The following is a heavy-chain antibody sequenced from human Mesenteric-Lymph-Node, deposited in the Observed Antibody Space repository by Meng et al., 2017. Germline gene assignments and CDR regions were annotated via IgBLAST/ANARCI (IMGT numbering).Heavy chain of an antibody. CDR1: GFTFSSLG. V-gene: IGHV3-33*01. CDR2: IWSDGNTK. D-gene: IGHD5-18*01. Sequence: QVHLVESGGGAVQPGRSLRISCAASGFTFSSLGMHWVRQAPGKGLEWVAVIWSDGNTKYYADSVKDRFTISRDNSKSTLYLQMNSLRAEDTAVYYCTGNSHIYGFDYWGPGTLVTVSS. CDR3: TGNSHIYGFDY. J-gene: IGHJ4*02.